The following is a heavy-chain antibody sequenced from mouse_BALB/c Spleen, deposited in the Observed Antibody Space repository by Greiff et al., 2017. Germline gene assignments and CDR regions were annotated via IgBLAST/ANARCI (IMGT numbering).Heavy chain of an antibody. Sequence: EVQLVESGGGLVQPGGSLKLSCAASGFTFSSYGMSWVRQTPDKRLELVATINSNGGSTYYPDSVKGRCTISRDNAKNTLYLQMSSLKSEDTAMYYCARVGYDAFAYWGQGTLVTVSA. V-gene: IGHV5-6-3*01. D-gene: IGHD2-2*01. CDR3: ARVGYDAFAY. J-gene: IGHJ3*01. CDR1: GFTFSSYG. CDR2: INSNGGST.